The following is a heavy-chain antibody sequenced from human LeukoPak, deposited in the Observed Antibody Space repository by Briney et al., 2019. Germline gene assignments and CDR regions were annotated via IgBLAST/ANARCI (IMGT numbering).Heavy chain of an antibody. CDR1: GGSISSGSYY. D-gene: IGHD6-6*01. J-gene: IGHJ6*03. V-gene: IGHV4-61*02. Sequence: SETLSLTCTVSGGSISSGSYYWSWIRQPAGKGLEWIGRIYTSGSTNYNPSLKSRVTISVDTSKNQFSLKLSSVTAADTAVYYCARVGSSSSRGRNYYYYMDVWGKGTTVTVSS. CDR3: ARVGSSSSRGRNYYYYMDV. CDR2: IYTSGST.